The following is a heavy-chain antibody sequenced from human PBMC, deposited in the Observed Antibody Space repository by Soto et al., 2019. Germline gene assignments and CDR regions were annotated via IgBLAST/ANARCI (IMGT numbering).Heavy chain of an antibody. CDR1: GYIFTSYY. D-gene: IGHD3-22*01. J-gene: IGHJ4*02. CDR3: ARHVFDWDYYYDSSGYPDY. CDR2: INPFDGSR. Sequence: ASVKVSCKASGYIFTSYYIHWVRQAPGQGLEWMGWINPFDGSRMFAQSFQGRVTMTRDTSTSTAYMELRSLRSDDTAVYYCARHVFDWDYYYDSSGYPDYWGQGTLVTVSS. V-gene: IGHV1-46*01.